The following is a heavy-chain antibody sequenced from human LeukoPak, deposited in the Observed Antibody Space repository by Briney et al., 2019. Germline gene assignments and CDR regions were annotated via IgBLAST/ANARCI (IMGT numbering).Heavy chain of an antibody. CDR1: GFTVSSND. V-gene: IGHV3-53*01. D-gene: IGHD4-11*01. CDR3: ARVVDHDYSDYYLDY. Sequence: GGSLRLSCAASGFTVSSNDMSWVRQAPGKGLEWVSVIYSGGSPYYADSVEGRFTISRDNSKNTLYLQMNSLRAEDTAVYYCARVVDHDYSDYYLDYWGQGTLVTVSS. J-gene: IGHJ4*02. CDR2: IYSGGSP.